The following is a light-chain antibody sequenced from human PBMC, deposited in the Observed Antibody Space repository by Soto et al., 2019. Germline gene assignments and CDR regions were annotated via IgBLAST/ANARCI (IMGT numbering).Light chain of an antibody. J-gene: IGKJ2*02. CDR1: QSFSSDY. Sequence: EIVLTQSPGTLSLSPGERATLSCRASQSFSSDYLAWYQQKPGQAPRLLIYGASSRATGIPDRFSGSGSGTDFTLTISRLEPEDFAVYYCQEYGTSRCTFGQGTKLAIK. CDR3: QEYGTSRCT. V-gene: IGKV3-20*01. CDR2: GAS.